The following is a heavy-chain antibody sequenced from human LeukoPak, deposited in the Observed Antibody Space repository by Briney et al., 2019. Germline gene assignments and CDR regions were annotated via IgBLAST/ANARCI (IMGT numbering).Heavy chain of an antibody. Sequence: GGSLRLSCAASGFTSDSYGMNWVRQAPGKGLEWVSSVSSSSSFIYYADSLKDRFTISRDNAKNSLYLQMNSLRAEDTAVYYCARGTAMAYRGLYFFDSWGQGTLVTVSS. D-gene: IGHD5-18*01. CDR1: GFTSDSYG. J-gene: IGHJ4*02. CDR2: VSSSSSFI. V-gene: IGHV3-21*01. CDR3: ARGTAMAYRGLYFFDS.